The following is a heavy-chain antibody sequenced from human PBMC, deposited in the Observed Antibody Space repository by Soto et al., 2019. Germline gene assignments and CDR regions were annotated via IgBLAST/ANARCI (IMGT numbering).Heavy chain of an antibody. V-gene: IGHV3-30*18. CDR1: GFTFRSYG. CDR3: AKRRRGHGDSYYYYYYGMDV. J-gene: IGHJ6*02. D-gene: IGHD4-17*01. Sequence: PGGSLRLSCAASGFTFRSYGIHWVRQAPGKGLEWVAVISYDGSNKYYADSVKGRFTISRDNSKNTLYLQMNSLRAEDTAVYYCAKRRRGHGDSYYYYYYGMDVWGQGTTVTVSS. CDR2: ISYDGSNK.